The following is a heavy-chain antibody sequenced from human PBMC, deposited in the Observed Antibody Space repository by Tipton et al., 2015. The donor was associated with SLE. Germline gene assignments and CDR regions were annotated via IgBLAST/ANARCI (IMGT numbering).Heavy chain of an antibody. D-gene: IGHD2-15*01. CDR3: AKQRLVGVAESVASFDH. V-gene: IGHV3-30*18. CDR1: GFTFRSYG. CDR2: ISYDGSKK. J-gene: IGHJ4*02. Sequence: SLRLSCAASGFTFRSYGMHWVRQGPGKGLEWVSVISYDGSKKYYAESVKGRFTISRDNSKNILYLDMTSLRAEDTAVYYCAKQRLVGVAESVASFDHRGQGAPVPVSS.